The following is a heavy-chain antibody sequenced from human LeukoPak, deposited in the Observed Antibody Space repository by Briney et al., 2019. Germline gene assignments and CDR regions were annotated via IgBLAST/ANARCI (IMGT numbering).Heavy chain of an antibody. Sequence: GSLRLSCAASGFTFSSYAMSWVRQTPGKGLEWVSSKSNSGYTYYADSVKGRFTISRDNSRNTLYLQMNSLRAEDTAVYYCAKVNGRPYWGQGTLVTVSS. CDR3: AKVNGRPY. CDR2: KSNSGYT. D-gene: IGHD1-26*01. V-gene: IGHV3-23*01. CDR1: GFTFSSYA. J-gene: IGHJ4*02.